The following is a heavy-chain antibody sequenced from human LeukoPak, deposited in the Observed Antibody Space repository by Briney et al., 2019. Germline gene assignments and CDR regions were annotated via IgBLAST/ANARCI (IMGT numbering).Heavy chain of an antibody. V-gene: IGHV3-74*01. CDR3: STSGGNWFDP. CDR2: INSDGSST. D-gene: IGHD3-16*01. J-gene: IGHJ5*02. CDR1: GFTFSNNR. Sequence: GGSLRLSYAASGFTFSNNRMHWVRQAPGKGLLWVSRINSDGSSTSYADSVKGRFTISRDNAKNTLYLQMDSLRVEDTAVYYCSTSGGNWFDPWGQGTLVTVSS.